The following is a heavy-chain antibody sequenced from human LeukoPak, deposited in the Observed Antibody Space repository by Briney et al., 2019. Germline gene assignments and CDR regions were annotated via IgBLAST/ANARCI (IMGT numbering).Heavy chain of an antibody. CDR1: GGSISSGDYY. D-gene: IGHD3-10*01. V-gene: IGHV4-30-4*01. CDR3: ARDSSYGSGSYLGLNYYYYYGMDV. J-gene: IGHJ6*02. CDR2: IYYSGST. Sequence: SQTLSLTCTVSGGSISSGDYYWSWIRQPPGKGLEWIGYIYYSGSTYYNPSLKSRVTISVDTSKNQFSLKLSSVTAADTAVYYCARDSSYGSGSYLGLNYYYYYGMDVWGQGTTVTVSS.